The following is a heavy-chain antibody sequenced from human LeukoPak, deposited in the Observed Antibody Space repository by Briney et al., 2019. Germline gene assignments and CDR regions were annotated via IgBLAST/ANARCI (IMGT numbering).Heavy chain of an antibody. CDR3: AKVRGTYSSGYFFDY. CDR1: GFTFDNYA. V-gene: IGHV3-9*01. J-gene: IGHJ4*02. Sequence: AGRSLRLSCAASGFTFDNYAMHWVRQAPGKGLEWLSIISWNSGYIGYADSVKGRFTISRDNAKKSLDLQMNSLRAEDTAFYYCAKVRGTYSSGYFFDYWDQGTLVTVSS. CDR2: ISWNSGYI. D-gene: IGHD6-19*01.